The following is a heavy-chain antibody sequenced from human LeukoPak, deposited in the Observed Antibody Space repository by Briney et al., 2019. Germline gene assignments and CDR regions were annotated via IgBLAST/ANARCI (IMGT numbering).Heavy chain of an antibody. CDR1: GITFSNYA. D-gene: IGHD1-1*01. J-gene: IGHJ4*02. Sequence: GGSLRLSCAASGITFSNYAMNWVRQAPGKVLEWVSSITSSSDYTYYADSVKGRFTISRDNAKDSLYLQMNSLRAEDTAVYYCATNEPYWGQGTLVTVSS. CDR2: ITSSSDYT. V-gene: IGHV3-21*01. CDR3: ATNEPY.